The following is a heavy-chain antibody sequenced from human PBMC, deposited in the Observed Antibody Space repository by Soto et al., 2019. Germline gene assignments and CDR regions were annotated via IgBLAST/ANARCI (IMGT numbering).Heavy chain of an antibody. J-gene: IGHJ6*02. CDR2: IKQDGSEK. V-gene: IGHV3-7*04. D-gene: IGHD5-18*01. CDR1: GFTFSSYW. Sequence: EVQLVESGGGLVQPGGSLRLSCAASGFTFSSYWMSWVRQAPGKGLEWVANIKQDGSEKYYVDSVKGRFTISRDNAKNSLSLQMNILRAEDTAVYYCARGNTAMSDYYYYYGMDVWGQGTTVTVSS. CDR3: ARGNTAMSDYYYYYGMDV.